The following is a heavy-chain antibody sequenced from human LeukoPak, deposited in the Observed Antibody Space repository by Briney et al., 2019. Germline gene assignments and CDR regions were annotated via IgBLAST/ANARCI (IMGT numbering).Heavy chain of an antibody. J-gene: IGHJ3*02. V-gene: IGHV3-33*01. CDR2: MWYDGSNK. CDR1: GFTFSSYG. D-gene: IGHD2-15*01. CDR3: ARDLGRGAFDI. Sequence: PGRSLRLSCVASGFTFSSYGMHWVRQAPGKGLEWVAVMWYDGSNKYYADSVKGRFTISRDNSKNTLYLQMNSLRAEDTAVYYCARDLGRGAFDIWGQGTMVTVSS.